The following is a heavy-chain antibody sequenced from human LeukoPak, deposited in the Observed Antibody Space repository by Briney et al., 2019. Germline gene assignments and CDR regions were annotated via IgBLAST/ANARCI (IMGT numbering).Heavy chain of an antibody. CDR3: AKDYGNSIAVAGNPYS. CDR2: ISYDGSNK. Sequence: PGGSLRLSCAASGFTFSSYGMHWVRQAPGKGLEWVAVISYDGSNKYYADSVKGRFTISRDNSKNTLYLQMNSLRAEDTAVYYCAKDYGNSIAVAGNPYSWGQGTLVTVSS. V-gene: IGHV3-30*18. J-gene: IGHJ4*02. CDR1: GFTFSSYG. D-gene: IGHD6-19*01.